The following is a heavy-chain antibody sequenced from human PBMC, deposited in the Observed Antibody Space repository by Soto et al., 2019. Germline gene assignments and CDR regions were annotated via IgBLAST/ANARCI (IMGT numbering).Heavy chain of an antibody. V-gene: IGHV3-23*01. CDR2: ISGSGGST. D-gene: IGHD5-18*01. CDR3: AKDQIRGYSYGYGMDV. CDR1: GFTFSSYA. Sequence: PGGSLRLSCAASGFTFSSYAMSWVRQAPGKGLEWVSAISGSGGSTYYADSVKGRFTISRDNSKNTLYLQMNSLRAEDTAVYYCAKDQIRGYSYGYGMDVWGQGTTVTVSS. J-gene: IGHJ6*02.